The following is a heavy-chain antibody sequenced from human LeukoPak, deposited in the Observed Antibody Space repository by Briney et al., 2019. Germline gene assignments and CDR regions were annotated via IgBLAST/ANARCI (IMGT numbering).Heavy chain of an antibody. Sequence: PSETLSLTCTVSGGSISSYYWSWIRQPPGKGLEWIGYIYYSGSTNYNPSLKSRVTISVDTSKNQFSLEVNSLTAADTAVYYCARWNYDILTGYRYFDYWSQGTLVTVSS. V-gene: IGHV4-59*01. J-gene: IGHJ4*02. D-gene: IGHD3-9*01. CDR2: IYYSGST. CDR3: ARWNYDILTGYRYFDY. CDR1: GGSISSYY.